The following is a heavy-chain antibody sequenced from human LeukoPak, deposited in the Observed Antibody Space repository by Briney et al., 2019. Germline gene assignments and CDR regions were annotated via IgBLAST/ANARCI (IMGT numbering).Heavy chain of an antibody. V-gene: IGHV3-23*01. CDR3: AKDASFPWGEGKFDY. Sequence: PGGSLRLSCAASGFTFSSYAVSWVRQAPGKGLEWVSAISGSGGSTYYADSVKGRFTISRDNSKNTLYLQMNSLRAEDTAVYYCAKDASFPWGEGKFDYWGQGTLVTVSS. D-gene: IGHD3-16*01. J-gene: IGHJ4*02. CDR1: GFTFSSYA. CDR2: ISGSGGST.